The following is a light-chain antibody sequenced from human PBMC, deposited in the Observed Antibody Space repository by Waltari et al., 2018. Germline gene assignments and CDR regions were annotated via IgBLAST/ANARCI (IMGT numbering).Light chain of an antibody. CDR2: DAS. V-gene: IGKV3-11*01. Sequence: EIVLTQSPATLSLSPGERATLSCRASQSASSYLAWYQQKPGQAPRLLIYDASNRSTRIPARFSGSGSGADFTLIISRLAPEAFAFDSCQQHSNWPSLTFGGGTKVEIK. CDR1: QSASSY. CDR3: QQHSNWPSLT. J-gene: IGKJ4*01.